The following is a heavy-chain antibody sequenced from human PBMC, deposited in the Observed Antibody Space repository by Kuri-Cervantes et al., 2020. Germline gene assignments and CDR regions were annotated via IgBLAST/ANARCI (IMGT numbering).Heavy chain of an antibody. V-gene: IGHV4-34*01. CDR2: INHSGST. CDR1: GFTFSNAW. J-gene: IGHJ4*02. D-gene: IGHD3-10*01. Sequence: SQTLSLTCAASGFTFSNAWMSWIRQPPGKGLEWIGEINHSGSTNYNPSLKSRVTISVDTSKNQFSLKLSSVTAADTAVYYCASQDYYGSGFDYWGQGTLVTVSS. CDR3: ASQDYYGSGFDY.